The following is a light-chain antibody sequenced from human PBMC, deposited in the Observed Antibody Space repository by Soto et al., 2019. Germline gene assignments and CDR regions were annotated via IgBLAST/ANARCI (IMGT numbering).Light chain of an antibody. J-gene: IGKJ3*01. CDR3: QQYGSSSFT. Sequence: EIVLTQSPGTLSLSPGERATLSCRASQSVSSSYLAWYQQKPGQAPRLLIYGASSRATGIPDRFSGSGSGKDFTLTISRLAHEDFVVYYCQQYGSSSFTFGPGTKVDIK. CDR1: QSVSSSY. CDR2: GAS. V-gene: IGKV3-20*01.